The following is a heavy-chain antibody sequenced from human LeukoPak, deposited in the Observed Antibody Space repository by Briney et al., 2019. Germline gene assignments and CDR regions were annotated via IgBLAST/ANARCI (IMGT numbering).Heavy chain of an antibody. CDR1: GFTVNNNY. V-gene: IGHV3-66*01. Sequence: GGSLRLSCAASGFTVNNNYIYWVRQAPGKGLEWVSVIYSGGSTYYTDSVKGRFTISRDNSKNTVSLQMNSLRAEDTAVYYCAREGYSSGWQKTYYFDYWGQGTLVTVSS. J-gene: IGHJ4*02. D-gene: IGHD6-19*01. CDR2: IYSGGST. CDR3: AREGYSSGWQKTYYFDY.